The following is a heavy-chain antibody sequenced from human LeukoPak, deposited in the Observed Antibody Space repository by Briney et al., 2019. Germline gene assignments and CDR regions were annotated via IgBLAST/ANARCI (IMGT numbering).Heavy chain of an antibody. CDR2: ISSSSSYI. V-gene: IGHV3-21*04. D-gene: IGHD2-21*01. J-gene: IGHJ4*02. CDR1: GFTFSSYS. Sequence: GGSLRLSCAASGFTFSSYSMNWVRQAPGKGLEWVSSISSSSSYIYYADSVKGRFTISRDNSKNTLFLQMNSLRAEDTAVYYCARHPSIYKFRDCWGQGTLVTVSS. CDR3: ARHPSIYKFRDC.